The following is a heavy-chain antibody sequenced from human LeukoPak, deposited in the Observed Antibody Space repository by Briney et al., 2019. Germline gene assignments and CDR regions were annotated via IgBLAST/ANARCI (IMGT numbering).Heavy chain of an antibody. J-gene: IGHJ5*02. CDR1: GFTFSSYA. D-gene: IGHD2-2*01. CDR3: ARSPTAINGYFDP. V-gene: IGHV3-23*01. CDR2: ISGGGGST. Sequence: PGGSLRLSCAASGFTFSSYAMNWVRQAPGKGLEWVSVISGGGGSTYYADSVKGRFTISRDNSKNTLYLQMNSLRADDTAVYYCARSPTAINGYFDPWGQGTLVPVSS.